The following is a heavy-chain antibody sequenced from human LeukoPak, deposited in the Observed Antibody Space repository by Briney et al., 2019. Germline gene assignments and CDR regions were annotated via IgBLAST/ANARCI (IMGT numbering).Heavy chain of an antibody. J-gene: IGHJ4*02. D-gene: IGHD3-10*01. CDR3: GREGAPYGSGSYLNY. V-gene: IGHV4-59*01. CDR2: IYYSGST. Sequence: SETLSLTCSVSGGSISCYNWTWIRQPPGKGLEWIGYIYYSGSTNYNPSLKSRVTISVDTSKNQFSLKLSSVTAADTAVYYCGREGAPYGSGSYLNYWGQGTLVTVSS. CDR1: GGSISCYN.